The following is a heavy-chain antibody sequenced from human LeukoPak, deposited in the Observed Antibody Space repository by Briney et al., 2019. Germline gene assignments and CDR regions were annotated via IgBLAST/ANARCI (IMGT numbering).Heavy chain of an antibody. Sequence: PGGSLRLSCAASGFTFSSYGMHWVRQAPGKGLEWVAVISYDGSNKYYADSVKGRFTISRDNSKNTLYLQMNSLRAEDTAVYYCAKDHVVVISAPIDYWGQGTLVTVSS. CDR1: GFTFSSYG. V-gene: IGHV3-30*18. D-gene: IGHD3-22*01. CDR2: ISYDGSNK. J-gene: IGHJ4*02. CDR3: AKDHVVVISAPIDY.